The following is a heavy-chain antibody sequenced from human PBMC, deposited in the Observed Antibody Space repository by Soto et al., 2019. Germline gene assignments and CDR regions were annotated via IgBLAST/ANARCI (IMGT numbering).Heavy chain of an antibody. D-gene: IGHD1-26*01. V-gene: IGHV1-8*01. J-gene: IGHJ4*02. CDR3: DRHWLSGSSYY. CDR2: MNPKSGNT. CDR1: GYTFTSYD. Sequence: QVQLVQSVAEVKKPGASVKVYCKASGYTFTSYDINWVRQAPGQGLEWMGWMNPKSGNTGYAQKFKGRGTMTRNTSISTAYMELRSLRSEDTAVYYWDRHWLSGSSYYWGQGTLVTVSS.